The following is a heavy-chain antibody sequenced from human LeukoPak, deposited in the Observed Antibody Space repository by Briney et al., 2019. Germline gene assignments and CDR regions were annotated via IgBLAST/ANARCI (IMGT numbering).Heavy chain of an antibody. D-gene: IGHD5-24*01. CDR2: ISAYNGNT. Sequence: ASVKVSCKASGYTFTSYGISWVRQAPGQGLEWMGWISAYNGNTNYAQKLQGRVTMTTDTSTSTAYMELRSLRSDDTAVYYCAGVEGDGYNYLFDYWGQGTLVTVSS. J-gene: IGHJ4*02. CDR1: GYTFTSYG. V-gene: IGHV1-18*01. CDR3: AGVEGDGYNYLFDY.